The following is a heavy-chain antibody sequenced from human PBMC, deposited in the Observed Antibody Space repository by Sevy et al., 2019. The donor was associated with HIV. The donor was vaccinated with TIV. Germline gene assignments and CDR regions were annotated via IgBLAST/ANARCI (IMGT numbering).Heavy chain of an antibody. V-gene: IGHV3-30-3*01. D-gene: IGHD5-12*01. Sequence: GGSLRLSCAASGFTFSSYAMHWVRQAPGKGLEWVAVISYDGSNKYYADSVKGQFTISRDNIKNTLYLQMNSLRAEDTAVYYCARGPMATTGVFDYWGQGTLVTVSS. J-gene: IGHJ4*02. CDR1: GFTFSSYA. CDR3: ARGPMATTGVFDY. CDR2: ISYDGSNK.